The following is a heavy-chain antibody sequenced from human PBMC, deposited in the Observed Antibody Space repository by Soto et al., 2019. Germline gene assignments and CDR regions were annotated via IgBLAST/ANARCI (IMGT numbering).Heavy chain of an antibody. CDR1: GHTLSELF. Sequence: QVQLVQSGTEVKKPGASVKVSCKVSGHTLSELFVHWVRQAPGKGLEWLGGFDPEEGNTVYAHNFQGRVTMTDDSSTDTAYLELSSLRSADTAVYYCAAGFPQWALRQYWGQGTLLTVSS. V-gene: IGHV1-24*01. CDR2: FDPEEGNT. CDR3: AAGFPQWALRQY. J-gene: IGHJ4*02. D-gene: IGHD1-26*01.